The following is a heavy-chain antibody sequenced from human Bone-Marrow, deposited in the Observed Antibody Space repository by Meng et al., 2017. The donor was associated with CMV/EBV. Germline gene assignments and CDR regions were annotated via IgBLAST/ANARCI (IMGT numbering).Heavy chain of an antibody. Sequence: GESLKISCAASGFTVSSNYMSWVRQAPGKGLEWVSVIYSGGSTYYADSVKGRFTISRDNSKNTLYLQMNSLRAEDTAVYYCARGRRGRNYYYGMDVWGQGPTVTVYS. CDR1: GFTVSSNY. D-gene: IGHD2-15*01. J-gene: IGHJ6*01. CDR2: IYSGGST. CDR3: ARGRRGRNYYYGMDV. V-gene: IGHV3-53*01.